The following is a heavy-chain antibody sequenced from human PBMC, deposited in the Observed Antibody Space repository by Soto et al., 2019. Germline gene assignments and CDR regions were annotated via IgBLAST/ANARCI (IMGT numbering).Heavy chain of an antibody. CDR3: VQAPSWNYAY. Sequence: GGSLRLSCSASGFTFRSYHMHWVRQAPGKGLEYVSAIGPNGISTYYAESVKGRFTISRDNSKNTLYLQMRSLRAEDTAAYYCVQAPSWNYAYWGQGTLVPVSS. J-gene: IGHJ4*02. D-gene: IGHD1-7*01. CDR1: GFTFRSYH. V-gene: IGHV3-64D*08. CDR2: IGPNGIST.